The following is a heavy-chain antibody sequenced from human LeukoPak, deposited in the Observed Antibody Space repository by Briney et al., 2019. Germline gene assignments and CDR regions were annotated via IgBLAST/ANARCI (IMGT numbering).Heavy chain of an antibody. D-gene: IGHD5-12*01. CDR1: GGTFSSYA. Sequence: ASVKVSCKASGGTFSSYAISWVRQAPGQGLEWMGRIIPILGIANYAQKFQGRVTITADKSTSTAYMELSSLRSEDTAVYYCARDSISSYELLDYWGQGTLVTVSS. CDR3: ARDSISSYELLDY. CDR2: IIPILGIA. V-gene: IGHV1-69*04. J-gene: IGHJ4*02.